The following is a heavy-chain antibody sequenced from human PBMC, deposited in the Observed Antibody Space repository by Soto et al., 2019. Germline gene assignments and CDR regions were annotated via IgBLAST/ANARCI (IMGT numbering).Heavy chain of an antibody. D-gene: IGHD5-12*01. V-gene: IGHV4-30-4*01. CDR3: ARGEMATIWPFGY. CDR1: GGSISSGDYY. CDR2: IYHSGST. Sequence: SETLSLTCTVSGGSISSGDYYWSWIRQPLGKGLEWIGYIYHSGSTYHNPSLKSRVTISVDTSKNQFSLKLSSVTAADTAVYYCARGEMATIWPFGYWGQGTLVTVSS. J-gene: IGHJ4*02.